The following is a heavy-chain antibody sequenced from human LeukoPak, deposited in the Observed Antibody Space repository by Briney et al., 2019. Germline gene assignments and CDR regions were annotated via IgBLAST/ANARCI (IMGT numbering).Heavy chain of an antibody. Sequence: PGGSLRLSCAASGFTLRNAWMSWVRQAPGKGLEWVGRLKSKTDGGATDYAAPVKGRFTISRDDSKNTLYLQMNSLKTEDTAVYYCTHDYGDRGGFDYWGQGTLVTVSS. D-gene: IGHD4-17*01. CDR1: GFTLRNAW. CDR3: THDYGDRGGFDY. V-gene: IGHV3-15*01. J-gene: IGHJ4*02. CDR2: LKSKTDGGAT.